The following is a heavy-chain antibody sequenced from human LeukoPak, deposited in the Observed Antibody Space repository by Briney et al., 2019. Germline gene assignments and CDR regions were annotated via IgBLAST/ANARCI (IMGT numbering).Heavy chain of an antibody. V-gene: IGHV3-23*01. J-gene: IGHJ4*02. D-gene: IGHD5-12*01. CDR1: GFNFSIYS. CDR3: AKEYSGYDFDY. Sequence: QTGGSLRLSCAASGFNFSIYSMNWVRQAPGKGLEWVAATSGSGVNSYYADSVRGRFTISRDNSQNTLYLQMDSLRAEDTALYYCAKEYSGYDFDYWGQGTLVTVSS. CDR2: TSGSGVNS.